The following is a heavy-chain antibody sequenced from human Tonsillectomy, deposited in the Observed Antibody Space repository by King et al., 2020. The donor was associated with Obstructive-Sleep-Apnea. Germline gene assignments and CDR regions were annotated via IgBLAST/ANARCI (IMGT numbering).Heavy chain of an antibody. CDR2: INDSGNT. J-gene: IGHJ4*02. Sequence: VQLQQWGAGLLKPSETLSLTCAVYDGSFSTYYWTWVRQPPGKGLEWIGEINDSGNTNYNPSLKSRFTLSVDSSKNQVSLKVASVTAADTATYYCARREVTPGGQALDYWGQGTLVTVSS. V-gene: IGHV4-34*01. CDR1: DGSFSTYY. CDR3: ARREVTPGGQALDY. D-gene: IGHD1-14*01.